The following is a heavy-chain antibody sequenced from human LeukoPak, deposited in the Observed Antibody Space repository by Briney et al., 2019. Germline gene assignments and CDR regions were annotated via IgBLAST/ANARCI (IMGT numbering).Heavy chain of an antibody. J-gene: IGHJ4*02. D-gene: IGHD3-10*01. Sequence: GGSLRLSCAATGFTFSSNWMHWVRQAPGKGLVWVSRINEDGSTTNYADSVKGRSTIFRDNAKNTLYLQMNSLRAEDTAVYYCAKDPPSIAVREPFDYWGQGTLVTVSS. CDR2: INEDGSTT. V-gene: IGHV3-74*01. CDR3: AKDPPSIAVREPFDY. CDR1: GFTFSSNW.